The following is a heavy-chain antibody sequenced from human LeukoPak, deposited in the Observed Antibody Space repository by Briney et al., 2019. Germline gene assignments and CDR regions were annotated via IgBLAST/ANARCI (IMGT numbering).Heavy chain of an antibody. D-gene: IGHD6-19*01. J-gene: IGHJ4*02. CDR2: IYYSGST. CDR1: GGSVSSGSYY. V-gene: IGHV4-61*01. CDR3: AREAVVVAGTIL. Sequence: ASETLSLTCTVSGGSVSSGSYYWSWIRQPPGKGLEWIGYIYYSGSTNYNPSLKSRVTISVDTSKNQFSLKLTSVTAADTAVYYCAREAVVVAGTILWGQGTLVTVSS.